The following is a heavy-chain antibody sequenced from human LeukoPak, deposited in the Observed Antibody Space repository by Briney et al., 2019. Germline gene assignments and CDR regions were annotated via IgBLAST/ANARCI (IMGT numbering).Heavy chain of an antibody. J-gene: IGHJ6*03. V-gene: IGHV3-30*02. D-gene: IGHD3-16*01. CDR1: GFTFSSYG. CDR2: IRYDGSNK. Sequence: PGGSLRLSCAASGFTFSSYGMHWVRQAPGKGLEWVAFIRYDGSNKYYADSVKGRFTISRDNSKNTLYLQMNSLRAEDTAVYYCAKRGGGSDYYYYYMDVWGKGTTVTVSS. CDR3: AKRGGGSDYYYYYMDV.